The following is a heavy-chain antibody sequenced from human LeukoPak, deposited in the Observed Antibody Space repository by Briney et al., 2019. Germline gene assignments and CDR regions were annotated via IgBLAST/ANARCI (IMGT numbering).Heavy chain of an antibody. CDR1: GVSISSGGYY. CDR3: ARVRKLPLEWDLIDF. V-gene: IGHV4-31*03. Sequence: SETLFLTCTVSGVSISSGGYYWTWIRQRPGEALEWIGYIYHSGNTYYNPSLMSRIVLSVDTSKSQFSLKVTSVTAADTALYYCARVRKLPLEWDLIDFWGQGTLVTVSS. J-gene: IGHJ4*02. CDR2: IYHSGNT. D-gene: IGHD1-1*01.